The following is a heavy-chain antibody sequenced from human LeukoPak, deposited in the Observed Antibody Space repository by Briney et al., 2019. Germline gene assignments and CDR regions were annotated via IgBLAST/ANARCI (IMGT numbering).Heavy chain of an antibody. J-gene: IGHJ5*02. Sequence: PSETLSLTCAVYGGSFSGYYWSWIRQPPGKGLEWIGEINHSGSTNYNPSLKSRVTISVDTSKNQFSLKLSSVTAADTAVYYCARGWAENWFDPWGQGTLVTVSS. V-gene: IGHV4-34*01. CDR1: GGSFSGYY. CDR2: INHSGST. D-gene: IGHD3-16*01. CDR3: ARGWAENWFDP.